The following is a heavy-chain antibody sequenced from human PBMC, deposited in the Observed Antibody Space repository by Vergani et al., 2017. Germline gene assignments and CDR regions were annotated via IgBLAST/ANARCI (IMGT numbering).Heavy chain of an antibody. CDR1: FDSIRNLY. CDR2: IHYSENT. CDR3: ARDGGEYDNDALDV. V-gene: IGHV4-59*11. D-gene: IGHD2-21*01. Sequence: QVQLQESGPGLVKSSETLSLTCSVSFDSIRNLYCNWIRQPPGKGLEWIGSIHYSENTNYNPSLKNRVTISVYTSKNQFSLTLTSVTAADTAVYYCARDGGEYDNDALDVWGQGTKVTVTS. J-gene: IGHJ3*01.